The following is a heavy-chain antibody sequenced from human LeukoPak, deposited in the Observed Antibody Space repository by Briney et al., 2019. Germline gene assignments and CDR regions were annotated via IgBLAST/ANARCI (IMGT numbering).Heavy chain of an antibody. CDR2: ISGGGDDT. D-gene: IGHD7-27*01. CDR1: GFTFNTYA. CDR3: ARDKMTGDSYFDY. Sequence: GGSLRLSCAASGFTFNTYAMSWVRQAPGKGLEWVSTISGGGDDTYYADSVKGRFTISRDNAKNSLLLQMDGLRAEDTAVYYCARDKMTGDSYFDYWGQGILVTVSS. V-gene: IGHV3-23*01. J-gene: IGHJ4*02.